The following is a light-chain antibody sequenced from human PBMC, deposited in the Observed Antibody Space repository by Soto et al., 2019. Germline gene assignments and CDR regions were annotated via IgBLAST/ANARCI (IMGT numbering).Light chain of an antibody. CDR3: QQSYSTPVT. J-gene: IGKJ1*01. CDR1: QSISSY. V-gene: IGKV1-39*01. Sequence: DIQMTQSPSSLSASVGDRVTITCRASQSISSYLNWYQQKPGKAPKLLIYAASSLQSGVPSRFSGSGSGTDFPLPISSLQPEDFATYYCQQSYSTPVTFGQGTKVEIK. CDR2: AAS.